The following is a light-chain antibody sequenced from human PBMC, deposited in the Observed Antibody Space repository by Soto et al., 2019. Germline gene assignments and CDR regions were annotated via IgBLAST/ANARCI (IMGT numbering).Light chain of an antibody. CDR2: GAS. V-gene: IGKV3-20*01. CDR1: QNVSSIY. Sequence: EKVLTQSPCTLSLSPGERATLSCRASQNVSSIYLAWYQHKPGQAPRLLIYGASNRATGITDRVSGSGSGTDFTLTISRLETEDFAVYYCHQYGSSPFTFGGGTKV. J-gene: IGKJ4*01. CDR3: HQYGSSPFT.